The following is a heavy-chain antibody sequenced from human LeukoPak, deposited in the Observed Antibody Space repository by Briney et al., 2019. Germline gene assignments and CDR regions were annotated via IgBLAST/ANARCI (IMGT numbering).Heavy chain of an antibody. Sequence: SETLSLTCTVSGGSISSDYWSWIRQPPGKGLEWIGYIYYSGSTYYNPSLKSRVTISVDTSKNQFSLKLSSATAADTAVYYCARNTIAAGVWFDPWGQGTLVTVSS. D-gene: IGHD6-13*01. CDR3: ARNTIAAGVWFDP. J-gene: IGHJ5*02. CDR2: IYYSGST. V-gene: IGHV4-59*12. CDR1: GGSISSDY.